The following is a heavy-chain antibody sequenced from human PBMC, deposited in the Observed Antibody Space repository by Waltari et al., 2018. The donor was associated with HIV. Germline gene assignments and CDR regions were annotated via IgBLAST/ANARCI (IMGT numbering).Heavy chain of an antibody. Sequence: QVQLVQSGSELKKPGPSVKVSCKASGQSFTNYSINWVRQAPGQGLEWMGWIHTNTGNPTYAQGFTGRFVFSLDTSVSTAYLQISSLKAEDTAVYYCARAVSPNWFDPWGQGTLVAVSS. V-gene: IGHV7-4-1*02. J-gene: IGHJ5*02. CDR2: IHTNTGNP. CDR3: ARAVSPNWFDP. CDR1: GQSFTNYS.